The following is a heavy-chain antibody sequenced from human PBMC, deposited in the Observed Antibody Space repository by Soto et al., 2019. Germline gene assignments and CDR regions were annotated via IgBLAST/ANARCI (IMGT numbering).Heavy chain of an antibody. CDR2: IDPSDSYT. J-gene: IGHJ3*02. D-gene: IGHD5-12*01. Sequence: GESLKISCKGSGYSFTSYWINWVRQMPGKGLEWMGRIDPSDSYTNYSPSFQGHVTISADKSISTAYLQWSSLKASDTAMYYCARTLATTIMGNAFDIWGQGTMVTVS. CDR3: ARTLATTIMGNAFDI. V-gene: IGHV5-10-1*01. CDR1: GYSFTSYW.